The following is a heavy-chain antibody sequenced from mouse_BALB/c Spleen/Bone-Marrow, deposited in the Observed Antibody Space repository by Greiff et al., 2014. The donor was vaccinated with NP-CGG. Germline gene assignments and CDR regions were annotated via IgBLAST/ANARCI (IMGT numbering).Heavy chain of an antibody. Sequence: VQLKESGAELVKPGASVKLSCTASGFSIKDTYMHWVKQRPEQGLEWIGRIDPANGNTKYDPKFQGKATITADTSSNTAYLQLSSLTSEDTAVYYCANYYYGSSLFAYWGQGTLVTVSA. V-gene: IGHV14-3*02. CDR1: GFSIKDTY. J-gene: IGHJ3*01. D-gene: IGHD1-1*01. CDR2: IDPANGNT. CDR3: ANYYYGSSLFAY.